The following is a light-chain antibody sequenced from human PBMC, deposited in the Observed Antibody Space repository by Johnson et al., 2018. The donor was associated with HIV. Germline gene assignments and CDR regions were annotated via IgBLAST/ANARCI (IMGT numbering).Light chain of an antibody. CDR3: GTWDRSLSAGCV. J-gene: IGLJ1*01. CDR1: SSNIGSNY. CDR2: DNY. Sequence: QSVLTQPPSVSAAQGQKVTISCSGSSSNIGSNYVSWYQHLPGTAPKLIIYDNYKRPSGIPERYSGSKSGTSATLGITALTPGAEADYYCGTWDRSLSAGCVFGAGTNVTVL. V-gene: IGLV1-51*01.